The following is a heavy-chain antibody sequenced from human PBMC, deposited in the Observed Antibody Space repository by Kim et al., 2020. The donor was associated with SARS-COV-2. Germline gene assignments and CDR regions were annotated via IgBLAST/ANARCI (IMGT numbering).Heavy chain of an antibody. V-gene: IGHV3-33*01. CDR1: GFTFSSYG. CDR3: ARGRGSYYYYMDV. Sequence: GGSLRLSCAASGFTFSSYGMHWVRQAPGKGLEWVVVIWLDGSKKYYIDSVKGRFTISRDNSKNTMYLQMNSVRVEDTAVYYCARGRGSYYYYMDVWGKGTTVTVSS. D-gene: IGHD3-10*01. CDR2: IWLDGSKK. J-gene: IGHJ6*03.